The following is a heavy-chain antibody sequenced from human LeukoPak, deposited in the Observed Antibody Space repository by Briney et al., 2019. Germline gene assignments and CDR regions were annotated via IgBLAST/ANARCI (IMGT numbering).Heavy chain of an antibody. CDR2: ISWDGGST. CDR3: ASERYNWNYAFDY. CDR1: GFTFDDYA. Sequence: PGGSLRLSCAASGFTFDDYAMHWVRQAPGKGLEWVSLISWDGGSTYYADSVKGRFTISRDNSKNSLYLQMNSLRAEDTAVYYCASERYNWNYAFDYWGQGILVTVSS. D-gene: IGHD1-7*01. V-gene: IGHV3-43D*03. J-gene: IGHJ4*02.